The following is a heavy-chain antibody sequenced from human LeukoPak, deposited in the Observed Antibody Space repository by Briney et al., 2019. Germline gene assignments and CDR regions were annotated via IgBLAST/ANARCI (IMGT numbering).Heavy chain of an antibody. CDR2: IYPGDSDT. J-gene: IGHJ3*02. D-gene: IGHD2-2*01. V-gene: IGHV5-51*01. Sequence: GESLKISCKGSGYSFTSYWIGWVRQMPGKGLEWMGIIYPGDSDTRYSPSFQGQVTISADKSISTAYLQWSSLKASDTAMYYCARPSPMGDGGGCSSTRCYGGPIRPDAFDIWGQGTMVTVSS. CDR1: GYSFTSYW. CDR3: ARPSPMGDGGGCSSTRCYGGPIRPDAFDI.